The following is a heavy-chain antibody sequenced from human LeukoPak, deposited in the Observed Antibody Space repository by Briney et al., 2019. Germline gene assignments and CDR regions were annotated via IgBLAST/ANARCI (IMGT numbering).Heavy chain of an antibody. V-gene: IGHV3-15*01. J-gene: IGHJ4*02. Sequence: NPGGSLRLSCAASGFTFNTAWMTWVRQAPGKGLEWVGRIKSKNDGGTTDFPAPLKGRFSISRDDSRNTLYLQMNSLKTEDTAVYYCTTGYERGGLGPGDSYNFAFWGQGTLVTVSS. CDR1: GFTFNTAW. D-gene: IGHD5-24*01. CDR3: TTGYERGGLGPGDSYNFAF. CDR2: IKSKNDGGTT.